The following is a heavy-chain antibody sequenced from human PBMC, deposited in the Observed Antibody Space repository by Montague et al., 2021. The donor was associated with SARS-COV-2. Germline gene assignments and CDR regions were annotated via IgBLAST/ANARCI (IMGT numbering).Heavy chain of an antibody. CDR1: GGSISSGSYY. V-gene: IGHV4-61*02. J-gene: IGHJ6*02. Sequence: TLSLTCTVSGGSISSGSYYWSWIRQPAGKGLEWIGRIYPSGSTNYNPSLKSRVTISVDTSKNQFSLRLTSVTAADTAVYYCARASRPRQFRGSIFVNALDVWGQGTTVTVSS. CDR3: ARASRPRQFRGSIFVNALDV. CDR2: IYPSGST. D-gene: IGHD3-10*01.